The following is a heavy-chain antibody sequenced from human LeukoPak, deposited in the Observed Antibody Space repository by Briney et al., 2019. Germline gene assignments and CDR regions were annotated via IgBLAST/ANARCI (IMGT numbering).Heavy chain of an antibody. D-gene: IGHD3-22*01. CDR2: IYYSGST. J-gene: IGHJ4*02. CDR1: GGSISSGGYY. CDR3: ARDSSGFQGLFDY. V-gene: IGHV4-31*03. Sequence: SETLSLTCTVSGGSISSGGYYWSWIRQHPGKGLEWIGYIYYSGSTYYNPSLKSRVTISVDTSKNQFSLKLSSVTAADTAVYYCARDSSGFQGLFDYWGQGTLVTVSS.